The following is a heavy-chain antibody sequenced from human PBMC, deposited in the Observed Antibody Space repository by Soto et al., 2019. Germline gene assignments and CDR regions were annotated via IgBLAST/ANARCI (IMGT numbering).Heavy chain of an antibody. CDR2: LYSGGTT. CDR3: AREGSGSYFFDY. J-gene: IGHJ4*02. Sequence: GGSLRLSCAASGFTVSSNYMSWVRQAPGKGLEWVSVLYSGGTTYYADSVKGRFAISRHNSKNTLYLQMDSLRAEDTAVYYCAREGSGSYFFDYWGQGTLVTVSS. D-gene: IGHD1-26*01. V-gene: IGHV3-53*04. CDR1: GFTVSSNY.